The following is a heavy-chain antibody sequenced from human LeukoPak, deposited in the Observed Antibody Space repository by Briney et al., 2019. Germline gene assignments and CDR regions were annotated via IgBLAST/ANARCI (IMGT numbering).Heavy chain of an antibody. D-gene: IGHD2/OR15-2a*01. CDR1: GGSISSYY. V-gene: IGHV4-59*01. CDR2: IYYSGST. J-gene: IGHJ3*02. Sequence: SETLSLTCTVSGGSISSYYWSWIRQPPGKGLEWIGYIYYSGSTNYNPSLKSRVTISVDTSKNQFSLKLSSVTAADTAVYYCARHELSPGNTFDIWGQGTMVTVSS. CDR3: ARHELSPGNTFDI.